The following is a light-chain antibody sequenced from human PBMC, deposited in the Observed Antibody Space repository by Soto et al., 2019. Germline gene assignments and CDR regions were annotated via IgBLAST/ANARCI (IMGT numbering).Light chain of an antibody. CDR1: SSDVGGYNY. CDR2: EVI. V-gene: IGLV2-14*01. CDR3: TSYTNSDTWV. J-gene: IGLJ3*02. Sequence: QSVLTQPASVSGSPGQSITISCAGTSSDVGGYNYVSWYQQHPDKAPKLMIYEVINRPSGVSNRFSGSKSGNTASLTISGLQAEDEADYYCTSYTNSDTWVFGGGTQLTVL.